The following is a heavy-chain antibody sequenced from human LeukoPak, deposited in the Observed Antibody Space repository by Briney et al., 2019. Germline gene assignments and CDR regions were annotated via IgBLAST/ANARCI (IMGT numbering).Heavy chain of an antibody. V-gene: IGHV4-59*08. D-gene: IGHD4-17*01. CDR1: GGSISSYY. Sequence: SETLSLTCTVSGGSISSYYWSWIRQPPGKGLEWIGYIYYSGSTNYNPSLKSRVTISVDTSKYQFSLKLSSVTAADTAVYYCARPGYGDYVSAFDIWGQGTMVTVSS. CDR3: ARPGYGDYVSAFDI. J-gene: IGHJ3*02. CDR2: IYYSGST.